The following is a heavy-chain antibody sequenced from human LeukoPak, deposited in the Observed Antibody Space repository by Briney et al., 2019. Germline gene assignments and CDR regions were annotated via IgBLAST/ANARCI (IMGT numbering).Heavy chain of an antibody. CDR1: GFTFSSYE. CDR3: ARDRSKVTAYDDALDI. CDR2: ISDIGTTQ. J-gene: IGHJ3*02. Sequence: PGGSLRLSCAASGFTFSSYELNWVRQAAGKGLEWVSYISDIGTTQHYADSVKGRFTISRDNANNSLYLQMNSLTAEDTAVYYCARDRSKVTAYDDALDIWGQGTMVIV. V-gene: IGHV3-48*03. D-gene: IGHD2-21*02.